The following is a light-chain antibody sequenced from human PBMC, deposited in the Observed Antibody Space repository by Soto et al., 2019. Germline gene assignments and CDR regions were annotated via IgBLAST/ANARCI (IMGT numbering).Light chain of an antibody. V-gene: IGKV1-6*01. CDR2: TSS. J-gene: IGKJ1*01. CDR3: LQDNSYPWT. Sequence: AVQVNETTSSLPAPVGDTVTITCRVSEDIRFDVAWYQQKSGRAPRLLIHTSSHVQSGVPARFSGSACGTEFRLTISGLLRDDFAVDYCLQDNSYPWTFGQATKIEI. CDR1: EDIRFD.